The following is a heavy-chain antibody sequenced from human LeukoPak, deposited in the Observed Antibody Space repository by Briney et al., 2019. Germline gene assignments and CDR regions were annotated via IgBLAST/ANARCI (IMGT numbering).Heavy chain of an antibody. CDR3: AESRGYCSDGKCHDFDQ. D-gene: IGHD2-15*01. CDR1: RYSFTNYS. J-gene: IGHJ4*02. V-gene: IGHV5-51*01. CDR2: NQPGDSDT. Sequence: GEALNISCQGPRYSFTNYSIGWVRQTRGKGLGWMGTNQPGDSDTRYRTSFEGQVTLSADKCISTAVLQWSSLKASDTGIDYCAESRGYCSDGKCHDFDQWAQGTLVTVSS.